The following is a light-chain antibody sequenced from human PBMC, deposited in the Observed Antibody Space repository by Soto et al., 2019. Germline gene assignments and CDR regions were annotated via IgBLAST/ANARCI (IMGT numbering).Light chain of an antibody. V-gene: IGKV3-15*01. CDR2: GAS. CDR1: QSVSSY. J-gene: IGKJ1*01. CDR3: QQYNNWPWT. Sequence: EIVLTQSPATLSMSPGERATLSCRASQSVSSYLAWYQQKPGQAPRLLIYGASTRAPGFPARFSGSGSGTDFTLTISSLQSEDFAVYYCQQYNNWPWTFGQGTKVDI.